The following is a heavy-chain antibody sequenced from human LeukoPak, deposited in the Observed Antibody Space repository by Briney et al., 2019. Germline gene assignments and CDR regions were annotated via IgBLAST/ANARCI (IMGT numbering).Heavy chain of an antibody. J-gene: IGHJ4*02. CDR3: AKAMGPGYCSGGSCYPFDY. CDR2: ISGSGGST. Sequence: GGSLRLSCAASGFTFGSYAMSWVRQAPGKGLEWVSAISGSGGSTYYADSVKGRITISRDNSKNMLYLQMNSLRAEDTAVYYCAKAMGPGYCSGGSCYPFDYWGQGTLVSVSS. CDR1: GFTFGSYA. D-gene: IGHD2-15*01. V-gene: IGHV3-23*01.